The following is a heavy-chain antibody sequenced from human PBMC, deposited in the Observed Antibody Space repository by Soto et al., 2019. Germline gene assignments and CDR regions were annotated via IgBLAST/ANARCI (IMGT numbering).Heavy chain of an antibody. D-gene: IGHD5-12*01. J-gene: IGHJ4*02. Sequence: SVKVSCKASGGTLSSYAISWVRQAPGQGLEWMGGIIPIFGTANYAQKFQGRVTITADESTSTAYMELSSLRSEDTAVYYCARVRGGYDWYYFDYWGQGNLVTVSS. CDR1: GGTLSSYA. V-gene: IGHV1-69*13. CDR2: IIPIFGTA. CDR3: ARVRGGYDWYYFDY.